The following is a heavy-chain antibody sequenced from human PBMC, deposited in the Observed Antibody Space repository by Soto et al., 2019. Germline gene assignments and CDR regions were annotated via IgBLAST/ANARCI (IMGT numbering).Heavy chain of an antibody. CDR2: ITASDDST. V-gene: IGHV3-23*01. CDR1: GFTFRDYA. Sequence: EVQLLESGGGLLQPGGSLTLSCAASGFTFRDYAMTWVRQAPGKGLEWVSGITASDDSTYYADSVKGRFIISRDNSKNTLYLQMNSLGTEDTALYYCARGGGPTVSSSFYWGQGTLVTVSS. D-gene: IGHD3-10*01. CDR3: ARGGGPTVSSSFY. J-gene: IGHJ4*02.